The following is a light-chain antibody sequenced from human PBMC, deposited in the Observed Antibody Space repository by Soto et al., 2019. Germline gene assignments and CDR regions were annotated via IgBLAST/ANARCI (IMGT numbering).Light chain of an antibody. CDR2: AAS. Sequence: QITQSPSVISPSVLERFTITFRASQGISNYLAWFQQKPGKVPKRLIYAASSLKSGVPARFSGSGSGTEFTLTISSLQPDDFATYYCQQYNTYSTFGQGTRLEI. CDR3: QQYNTYST. J-gene: IGKJ5*01. V-gene: IGKV1-17*03. CDR1: QGISNY.